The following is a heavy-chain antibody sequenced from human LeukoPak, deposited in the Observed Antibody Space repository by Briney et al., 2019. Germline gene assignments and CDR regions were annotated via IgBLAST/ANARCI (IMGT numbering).Heavy chain of an antibody. D-gene: IGHD6-6*01. CDR2: INHSGST. Sequence: SETLSLTCAVYGGSFSGYYWSWIRQPPGKGLEWIGEINHSGSTNYNPSLKSRVTISVDTSKNQFSLKLSSVTAADTAVYYCARGPRIAARPVTYNWFDPWGQGTLVTVSS. J-gene: IGHJ5*02. V-gene: IGHV4-34*01. CDR3: ARGPRIAARPVTYNWFDP. CDR1: GGSFSGYY.